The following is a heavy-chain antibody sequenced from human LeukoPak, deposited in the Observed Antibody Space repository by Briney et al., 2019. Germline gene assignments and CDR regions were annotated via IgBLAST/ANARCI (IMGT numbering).Heavy chain of an antibody. D-gene: IGHD2-21*01. CDR3: ARDYLVSPFDY. Sequence: GGSLRLTCAASGFTFSSYEMNWARQAPGKGLEWVSYVSSSGSTIYYADSVKGRFTISRDNAKNSLYLQMNSLRAEDTAVYYCARDYLVSPFDYWGQGTLVTVSS. V-gene: IGHV3-48*03. CDR1: GFTFSSYE. CDR2: VSSSGSTI. J-gene: IGHJ4*02.